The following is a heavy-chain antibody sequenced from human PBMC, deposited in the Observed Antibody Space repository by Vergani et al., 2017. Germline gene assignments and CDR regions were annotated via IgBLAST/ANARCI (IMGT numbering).Heavy chain of an antibody. J-gene: IGHJ4*02. CDR1: GFTFSSYA. CDR2: ISGSGGST. Sequence: EVQLLESGGGLVQPGGSLRLSCAASGFTFSSYAMSWVRQAPGKGLEWVSAISGSGGSTYYADSVKGRFTISRDNSKNTLYLQMNSLRAEETAVYYCAKDDIVATIWDYWGQGTLVTVSS. V-gene: IGHV3-23*01. D-gene: IGHD5-12*01. CDR3: AKDDIVATIWDY.